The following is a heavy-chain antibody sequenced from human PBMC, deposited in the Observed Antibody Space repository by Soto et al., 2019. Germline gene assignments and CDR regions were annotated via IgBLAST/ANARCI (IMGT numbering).Heavy chain of an antibody. CDR1: GGSISSYY. CDR2: IYYSGST. CDR3: ARHEGDYDETQFDP. V-gene: IGHV4-59*08. D-gene: IGHD4-17*01. Sequence: SETLSLTCTVSGGSISSYYWSWIRQPPGKGLEWIWYIYYSGSTNYNPSLKSRVTISVDTSKNQFSLKLSSVTAADTAVYYCARHEGDYDETQFDPWGQGTLVTVSS. J-gene: IGHJ5*02.